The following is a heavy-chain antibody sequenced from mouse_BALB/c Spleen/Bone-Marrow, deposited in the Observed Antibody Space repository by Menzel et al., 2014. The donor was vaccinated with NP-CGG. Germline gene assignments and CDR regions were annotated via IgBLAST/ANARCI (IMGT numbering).Heavy chain of an antibody. J-gene: IGHJ2*01. D-gene: IGHD2-5*01. CDR2: IWSGGGS. Sequence: VQLVESGPGLVQPSQSLSITCTVSGFSLTSYGEHWVRQSPGKGLEWLGAIWSGGGSDYNAAFISRLSITKDNSKSQVFFKMFSLQVDDTAIYYCARTSNYVDFDYWGQGTTLTVSS. CDR1: GFSLTSYG. V-gene: IGHV2-4-1*01. CDR3: ARTSNYVDFDY.